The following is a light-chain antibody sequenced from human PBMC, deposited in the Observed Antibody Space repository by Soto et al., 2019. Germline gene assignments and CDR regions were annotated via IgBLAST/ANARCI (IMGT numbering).Light chain of an antibody. CDR3: QQYKSWPT. V-gene: IGKV3-15*01. CDR1: HSISTN. J-gene: IGKJ4*01. CDR2: GAS. Sequence: EIIMTQSPATLSVSPGDGATLSCRTSHSISTNLAWYQHKRGQSPRLLVYGASTRATGVPARFSGSGSGAEFTLSISSLQSEDFAVYYWQQYKSWPTFGGGTKVEIK.